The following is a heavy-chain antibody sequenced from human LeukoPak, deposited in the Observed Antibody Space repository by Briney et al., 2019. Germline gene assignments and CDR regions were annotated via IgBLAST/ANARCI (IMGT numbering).Heavy chain of an antibody. J-gene: IGHJ3*02. CDR1: GFTFSSYE. Sequence: PGGSLRLSCAASGFTFSSYEMNWVRQPPGKGLEWIGEINHSGSTNYNPSLKSRVTISVDTSKNQFSLKLSSVTAADTAVYYCARAKGWLQSRDDAFDIWGQGTMVTVSS. CDR3: ARAKGWLQSRDDAFDI. D-gene: IGHD5-24*01. V-gene: IGHV4-34*01. CDR2: INHSGST.